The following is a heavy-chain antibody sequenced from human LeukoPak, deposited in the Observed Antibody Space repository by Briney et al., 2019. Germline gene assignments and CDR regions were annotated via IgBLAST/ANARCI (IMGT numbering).Heavy chain of an antibody. CDR2: IRYDGSNK. V-gene: IGHV3-30*02. D-gene: IGHD2-2*01. Sequence: GGSLRLSCAASVFTFSICGMDWVRQAPGKGLEWVAFIRYDGSNKYYADSVKGRFTISRDNSKNTLYLQMNSLRAEDTAVYYCAKDWYCSSTSCFIFDYWGQGTLVTVSS. J-gene: IGHJ4*02. CDR3: AKDWYCSSTSCFIFDY. CDR1: VFTFSICG.